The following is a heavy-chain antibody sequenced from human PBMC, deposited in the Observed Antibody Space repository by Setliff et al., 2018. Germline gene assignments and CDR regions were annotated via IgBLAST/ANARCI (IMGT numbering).Heavy chain of an antibody. CDR2: ISHYSGET. CDR1: GFSFTTFG. Sequence: GASVKVSCKTSGFSFTTFGFSWVRQAPGQGLEWMGWISHYSGETNYAQKFQDRLSVTADTSSKTTYMELRSLTSDDTAVYFCTRSRAPRVVLAADFDFWGQGTLVTVSS. CDR3: TRSRAPRVVLAADFDF. D-gene: IGHD3-16*01. J-gene: IGHJ4*02. V-gene: IGHV1-18*01.